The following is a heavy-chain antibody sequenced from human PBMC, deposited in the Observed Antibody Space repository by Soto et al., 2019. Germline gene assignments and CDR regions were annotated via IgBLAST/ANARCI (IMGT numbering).Heavy chain of an antibody. CDR2: INTYKGNI. D-gene: IGHD1-26*01. CDR3: AGEGGRYKHFDY. J-gene: IGHJ4*02. CDR1: GYTFTDYG. V-gene: IGHV1-18*01. Sequence: QVQLVQSGAEVKKPGASVRVSCKSSGYTFTDYGITWVRQAPGQGLEWMGWINTYKGNINYAQRLQGRVTMTTDTPTSTAYMELRSPTSADAAVYYCAGEGGRYKHFDYWGQGALVTVSS.